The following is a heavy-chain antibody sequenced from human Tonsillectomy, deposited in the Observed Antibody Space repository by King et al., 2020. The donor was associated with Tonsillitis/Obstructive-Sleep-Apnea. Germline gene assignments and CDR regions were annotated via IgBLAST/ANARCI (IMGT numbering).Heavy chain of an antibody. V-gene: IGHV2-5*02. D-gene: IGHD5-18*01. J-gene: IGHJ4*02. Sequence: TLKESGPTLVKPTQTLTLTCTFSGFSLSTSGVGVGWIRQPPGEALEWLSLIYWDDDKRYSPSLKSRLTITKDTSKNQVVLTMTNMDPVDTATYYCAHGKTSMSFDYWGQGTLVTVSS. CDR1: GFSLSTSGVG. CDR2: IYWDDDK. CDR3: AHGKTSMSFDY.